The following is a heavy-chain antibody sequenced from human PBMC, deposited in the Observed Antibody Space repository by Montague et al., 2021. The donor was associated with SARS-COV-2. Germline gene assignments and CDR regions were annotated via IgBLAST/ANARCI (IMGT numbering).Heavy chain of an antibody. CDR2: IDWDDDK. Sequence: PALVKPTQTLTLTCTFSGFSLTTSGMSVGWMRQPPGKAPEWLALIDWDDDKFYTSSLRTRLTISKDTSKNQVVLTMANMDPVDTATYYCVRKAEYSANFDAFDYWGQGTLVIVS. CDR3: VRKAEYSANFDAFDY. CDR1: GFSLTTSGMS. D-gene: IGHD4-11*01. V-gene: IGHV2-70*01. J-gene: IGHJ5*01.